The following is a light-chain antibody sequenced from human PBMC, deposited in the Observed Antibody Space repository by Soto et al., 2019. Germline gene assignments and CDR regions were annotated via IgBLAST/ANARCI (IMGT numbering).Light chain of an antibody. CDR1: SSNIGSNT. Sequence: QSALTQPPSASGTPVHRGTISCSGSSSNIGSNTVNWYQQLPGSAPKLLMYSTNQRPSGVPDRFSGSKSGTSASLAISGLQSEDGADYYCAAWDGSLNVVLFGGGTKVTVL. CDR3: AAWDGSLNVVL. V-gene: IGLV1-44*01. J-gene: IGLJ2*01. CDR2: STN.